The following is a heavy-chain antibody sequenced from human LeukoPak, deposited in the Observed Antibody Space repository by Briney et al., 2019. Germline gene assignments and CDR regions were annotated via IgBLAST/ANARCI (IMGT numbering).Heavy chain of an antibody. V-gene: IGHV4-34*01. Sequence: SETLSLTCAVHGGSFSGYFWSWIRQPPGKGLEWIGEVNHGGSTNYNPSLKSRVNISVDKSKNQFSLKLNSVTAADTAVYYCARQALWFFDHWGQGTLVTVSS. J-gene: IGHJ4*02. CDR1: GGSFSGYF. CDR3: ARQALWFFDH. D-gene: IGHD2-21*01. CDR2: VNHGGST.